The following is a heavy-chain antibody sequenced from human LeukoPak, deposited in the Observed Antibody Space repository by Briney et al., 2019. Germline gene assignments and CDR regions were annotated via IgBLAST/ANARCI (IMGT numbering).Heavy chain of an antibody. Sequence: ALVKVSCKASGYTFTSYGISWVRQAPGQGLEWMGWISAYNGNTNYAQKFQGRVTLSVDKSTSTVYMELRSLRSDDTAVYYCASTYVATFDFWGQGTPVSVSS. CDR2: ISAYNGNT. V-gene: IGHV1-18*01. CDR1: GYTFTSYG. D-gene: IGHD5-12*01. J-gene: IGHJ4*02. CDR3: ASTYVATFDF.